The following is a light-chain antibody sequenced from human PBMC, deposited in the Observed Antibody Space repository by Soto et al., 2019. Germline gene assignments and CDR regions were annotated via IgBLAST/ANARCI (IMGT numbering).Light chain of an antibody. Sequence: EIALTQSPGTLSLSPGERATLSCRASQSVSSSLTWYQQKPGQAPRLLIYGASSRATGIPDRFSGGGSGTDFTLTISRLEPEDFAVYYCQQYVSSLWTFGQGTKVEIK. J-gene: IGKJ1*01. V-gene: IGKV3-20*01. CDR1: QSVSSS. CDR3: QQYVSSLWT. CDR2: GAS.